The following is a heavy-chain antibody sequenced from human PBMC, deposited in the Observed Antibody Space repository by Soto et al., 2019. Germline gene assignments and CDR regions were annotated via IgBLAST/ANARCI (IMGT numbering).Heavy chain of an antibody. D-gene: IGHD1-7*01. CDR3: AKATATTGGAFDI. Sequence: EVQMLESGGGLVQPGGSLRLSCAASGFICSSYDMSWVRQAPGKGLEWVSTILVSDSTHYEDSVRGRFTISRDRSKNTVYLQMNILTAGDTAVYYCAKATATTGGAFDICGQGTVVTVSS. V-gene: IGHV3-23*01. CDR2: ILVSDST. J-gene: IGHJ3*02. CDR1: GFICSSYD.